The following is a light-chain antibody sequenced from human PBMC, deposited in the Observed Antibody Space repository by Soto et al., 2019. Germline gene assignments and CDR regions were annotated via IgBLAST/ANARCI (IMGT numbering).Light chain of an antibody. CDR3: HQSYITPPYT. J-gene: IGKJ2*01. Sequence: DIQMTQSPSSLSASVGDRVTITCRAGQSISKYLNWYQQKPGQAPNLLIYAASTLQSGVPSRFSGSGSGTDFTLTISSLQPEDFATYYCHQSYITPPYTFGQGPQLEIK. CDR1: QSISKY. CDR2: AAS. V-gene: IGKV1-39*01.